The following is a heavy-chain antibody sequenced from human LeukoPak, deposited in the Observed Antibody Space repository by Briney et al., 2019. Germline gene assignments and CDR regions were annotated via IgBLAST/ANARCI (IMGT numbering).Heavy chain of an antibody. Sequence: SETLSLTCTVSGGSISSGGYYWSWIRQHPGKGLEWIGSIYYSGSTYYNPSLKSRVTISVDTSKNQFSLKLSSVTAADTAVYYCARLRITMVRGVWTPNYGMDVWGRGTLVTVSS. D-gene: IGHD3-10*01. V-gene: IGHV4-39*01. CDR1: GGSISSGGYY. CDR3: ARLRITMVRGVWTPNYGMDV. CDR2: IYYSGST. J-gene: IGHJ2*01.